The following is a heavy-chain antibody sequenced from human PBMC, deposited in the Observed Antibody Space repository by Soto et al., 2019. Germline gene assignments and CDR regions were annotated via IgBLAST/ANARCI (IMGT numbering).Heavy chain of an antibody. Sequence: QVQLVQSGAEVKKPGASVKVSCKTSGYTFTSYDINWVRQATGQGLEWMGWMNPNSGNTAYAQKFQGRVTMTRNATIRTAYMELSSLRSENTTVYYFARERSSGAFDIWGQGTMLTVTS. V-gene: IGHV1-8*01. CDR1: GYTFTSYD. CDR3: ARERSSGAFDI. J-gene: IGHJ3*02. D-gene: IGHD1-26*01. CDR2: MNPNSGNT.